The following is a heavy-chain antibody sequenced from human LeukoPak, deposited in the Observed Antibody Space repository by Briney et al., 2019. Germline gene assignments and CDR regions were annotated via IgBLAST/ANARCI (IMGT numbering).Heavy chain of an antibody. J-gene: IGHJ4*02. CDR1: GFTFSSFR. CDR3: ARGAMVRGVNDY. CDR2: ISGSSSDI. Sequence: GGSLRLSCAASGFTFSSFRMNWVRQAPGKGLEWVSSISGSSSDIYYADSVKGRFTISRDNAKNSLYLQMNSLRAEDTAVYYCARGAMVRGVNDYWGQGTLVTVSS. V-gene: IGHV3-21*01. D-gene: IGHD3-10*01.